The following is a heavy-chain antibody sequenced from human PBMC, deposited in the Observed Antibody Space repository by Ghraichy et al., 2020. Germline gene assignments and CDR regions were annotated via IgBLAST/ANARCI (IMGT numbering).Heavy chain of an antibody. V-gene: IGHV4-59*01. CDR1: GASITTSS. CDR3: ARDFDSSAFGF. J-gene: IGHJ4*02. D-gene: IGHD3-3*02. CDR2: ISNDGTT. Sequence: SETLSLTCTVSGASITTSSWNWIRQIPGKGLEWIGYISNDGTTNYNPSLKSRVTISIDTSRNQFSLNLNSVTAADTAVYFCARDFDSSAFGFWGQGTLVTVSS.